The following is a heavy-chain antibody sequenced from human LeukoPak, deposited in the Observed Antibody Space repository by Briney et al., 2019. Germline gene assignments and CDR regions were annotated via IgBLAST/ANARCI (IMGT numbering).Heavy chain of an antibody. D-gene: IGHD6-25*01. J-gene: IGHJ2*01. V-gene: IGHV3-23*01. Sequence: GGSLRLSCAASGFTFSSYAMSWVRQAPGKGLEWVSGFSDSGTSTYYADSVKGRFTISRDNSKNTLYLQMNSLRAEDTAIYYCAKAVSGYWYFDLWGRGTLVTVSS. CDR1: GFTFSSYA. CDR2: FSDSGTST. CDR3: AKAVSGYWYFDL.